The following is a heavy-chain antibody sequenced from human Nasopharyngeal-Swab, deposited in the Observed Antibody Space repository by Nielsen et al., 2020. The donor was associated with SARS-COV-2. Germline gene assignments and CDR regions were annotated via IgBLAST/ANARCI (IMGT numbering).Heavy chain of an antibody. Sequence: SETLSLTCTVSGGSISSGGYYWSWIRQHPGKGLEWIGYIYYSGSTYYNPSLKSRVTISVDTSKNQFTLKLSSVTAADTAVYYCARAMIVVVINAFDIWGQGTMVTVSS. CDR2: IYYSGST. V-gene: IGHV4-31*03. D-gene: IGHD3-22*01. CDR3: ARAMIVVVINAFDI. J-gene: IGHJ3*02. CDR1: GGSISSGGYY.